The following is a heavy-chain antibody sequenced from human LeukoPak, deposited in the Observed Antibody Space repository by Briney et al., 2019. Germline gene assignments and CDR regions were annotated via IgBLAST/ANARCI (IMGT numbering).Heavy chain of an antibody. D-gene: IGHD7-27*01. V-gene: IGHV3-7*03. J-gene: IGHJ4*02. CDR2: IKEDGSGK. CDR3: ARVSAGDYPDY. Sequence: PGGSLRLSCAASGSIFSNYWMSWVRQAPGKGLEWVANIKEDGSGKSYVDSVKGRFTISRDNAKNSLYLQMNGLRAEDTAVYYCARVSAGDYPDYWGQGTLVTVSS. CDR1: GSIFSNYW.